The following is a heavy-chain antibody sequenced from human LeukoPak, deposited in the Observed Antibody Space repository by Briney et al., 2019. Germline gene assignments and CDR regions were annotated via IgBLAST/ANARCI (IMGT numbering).Heavy chain of an antibody. Sequence: PAGGSLRLSCAASGFSFSSYWMRWVRHAPGKGVVWVLCINPDASRIKYADSVKGRFTISRDNARNTLYLQMNRLRVEDTAMYFCARDRGYYTTVVADATLDYWGRGTLVTVSS. V-gene: IGHV3-74*03. CDR3: ARDRGYYTTVVADATLDY. J-gene: IGHJ4*02. CDR2: INPDASRI. D-gene: IGHD3-22*01. CDR1: GFSFSSYW.